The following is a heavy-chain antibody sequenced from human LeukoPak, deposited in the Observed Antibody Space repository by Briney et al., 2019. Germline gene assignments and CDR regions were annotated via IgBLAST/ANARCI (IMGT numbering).Heavy chain of an antibody. CDR2: INQDGSEK. J-gene: IGHJ4*02. CDR3: AREPYYYDGSGVFDY. CDR1: GFTFTKYW. Sequence: GGSLRLSSAAFGFTFTKYWMSWVRLAPGKGLEWVTTINQDGSEKYFVDSVKGRFTISRDNAKNSLYLQMNSLRAEDTAVYYCAREPYYYDGSGVFDYWGQGTLVTVSS. V-gene: IGHV3-7*05. D-gene: IGHD3-22*01.